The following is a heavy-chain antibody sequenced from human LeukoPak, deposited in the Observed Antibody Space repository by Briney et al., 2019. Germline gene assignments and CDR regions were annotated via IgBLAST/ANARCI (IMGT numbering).Heavy chain of an antibody. CDR3: ARKDCSGGSCLDY. CDR2: ISSSGSII. D-gene: IGHD2-15*01. Sequence: PGGSLRLSCAASGFTFSDYYMSWIRQAPGKGLEWVSYISSSGSIIYYADSVKGRFTISRDNAKNSLYLQMNSLRAEDTAVYYCARKDCSGGSCLDYWGQGTLVTVSS. J-gene: IGHJ4*02. V-gene: IGHV3-11*01. CDR1: GFTFSDYY.